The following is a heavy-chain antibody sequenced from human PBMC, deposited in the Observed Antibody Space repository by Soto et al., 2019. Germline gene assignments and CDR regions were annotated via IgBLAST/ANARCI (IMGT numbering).Heavy chain of an antibody. Sequence: GGSLRLSCVASGFTFSNYAMSWVRQGPGKGLEWVSGTSGSGGSTYYADSVKGRFTISRDNSKNTLYLQMNSLRAGDTAIYHCAKWIENSYFDYWGQGALVTVSS. CDR3: AKWIENSYFDY. V-gene: IGHV3-23*01. J-gene: IGHJ4*02. D-gene: IGHD1-7*01. CDR1: GFTFSNYA. CDR2: TSGSGGST.